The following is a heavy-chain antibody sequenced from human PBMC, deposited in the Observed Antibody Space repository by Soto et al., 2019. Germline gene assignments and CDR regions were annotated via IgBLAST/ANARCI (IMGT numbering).Heavy chain of an antibody. J-gene: IGHJ5*02. CDR3: ARRIVVVPAAIRGLNWFDP. V-gene: IGHV4-4*02. CDR1: GGSISSSNW. CDR2: IYHSGST. D-gene: IGHD2-2*01. Sequence: SETLSLTCAVSGGSISSSNWWSWVRQPPGKGLEWIGEIYHSGSTNYNPSPKSRVTISVDKSKNQFSLKLSSVTAADTAVYYCARRIVVVPAAIRGLNWFDPWGQGALVTVSS.